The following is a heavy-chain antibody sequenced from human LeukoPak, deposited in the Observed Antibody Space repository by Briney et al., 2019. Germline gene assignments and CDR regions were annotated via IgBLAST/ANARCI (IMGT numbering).Heavy chain of an antibody. D-gene: IGHD6-13*01. CDR2: IIPIFGTA. J-gene: IGHJ3*02. V-gene: IGHV1-69*13. CDR1: GGTFSSYA. CDR3: ARGAGYSSSFDAFDI. Sequence: GALVKVSCKASGGTFSSYAISWVRQAPGQGLEWMGGIIPIFGTANYAQKFQGRVTITADESTSTAYMELSSVTAADTAVYYCARGAGYSSSFDAFDIWGQGTMVTVSS.